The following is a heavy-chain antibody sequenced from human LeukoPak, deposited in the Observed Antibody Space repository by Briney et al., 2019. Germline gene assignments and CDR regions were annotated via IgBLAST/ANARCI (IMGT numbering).Heavy chain of an antibody. CDR1: GGSISSYY. CDR2: IYYSGST. CDR3: ARDNRYYDSSGYRNWFDP. V-gene: IGHV4-59*06. Sequence: SETLSLTCTVSGGSISSYYWSWIRQHPGKGLEWIGYIYYSGSTYYNPSLKSRVTISVDTSKNQFSLKLSSVTAADTAVYYCARDNRYYDSSGYRNWFDPWGQGTLVTVSS. J-gene: IGHJ5*02. D-gene: IGHD3-22*01.